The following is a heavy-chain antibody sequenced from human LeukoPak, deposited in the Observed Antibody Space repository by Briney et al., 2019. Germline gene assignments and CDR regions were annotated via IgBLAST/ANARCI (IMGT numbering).Heavy chain of an antibody. CDR3: ARGSYSSSWKTFDY. J-gene: IGHJ4*02. V-gene: IGHV3-30*04. CDR1: GFTFSSYA. D-gene: IGHD6-13*01. Sequence: GGSLRLSCAASGFTFSSYAMHWVRQAPGKGLEWVALISYDGSINDYADSVKGRFTISRDNSKNTLYLQMNSLRADDTAMYYCARGSYSSSWKTFDYWGQGTLVTVSS. CDR2: ISYDGSIN.